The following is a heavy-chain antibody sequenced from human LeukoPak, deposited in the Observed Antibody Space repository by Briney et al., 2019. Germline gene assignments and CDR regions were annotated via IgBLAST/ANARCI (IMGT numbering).Heavy chain of an antibody. CDR3: ARGPPYYYDSSGYNWFDP. CDR2: TYYRSKWHN. CDR1: GDSVSSNSAA. J-gene: IGHJ5*02. V-gene: IGHV6-1*01. D-gene: IGHD3-22*01. Sequence: SQTLSLTCALSGDSVSSNSAAWNWIRQSPSRGLEWLGRTYYRSKWHNDYAVSVKSRITINPDTSKNQFSLQLNSVTPEDTAVYYCARGPPYYYDSSGYNWFDPWGQGTLVTVSS.